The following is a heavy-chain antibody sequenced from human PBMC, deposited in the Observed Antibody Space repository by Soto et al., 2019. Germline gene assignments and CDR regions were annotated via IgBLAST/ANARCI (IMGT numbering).Heavy chain of an antibody. J-gene: IGHJ3*02. D-gene: IGHD3-22*01. CDR2: IIPIFGTA. Sequence: QVQLVQSGAEVKKPGSSVKVSCKASGGTFSSYAISWVRQAPGQGLEWMGGIIPIFGTANYAQKFQGRVMITADESTSTAYMELSSLRSEDTAVYYCARGYYDSSGYYYGAFDIWGQGTMVTVSS. CDR3: ARGYYDSSGYYYGAFDI. V-gene: IGHV1-69*01. CDR1: GGTFSSYA.